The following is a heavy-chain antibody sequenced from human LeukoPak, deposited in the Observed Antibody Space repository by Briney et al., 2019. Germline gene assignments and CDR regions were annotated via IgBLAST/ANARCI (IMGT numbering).Heavy chain of an antibody. Sequence: PGGSLRLSCAASGFTFSSYEMNWVRQAPGKGLEWVSYISSSGSTIYYADSVKGRFTISRDNAKNSLYLQMNSLRAEDTAVYYCAREDRNYGDHDVDYWGQGTLVTVSS. CDR1: GFTFSSYE. J-gene: IGHJ4*02. CDR3: AREDRNYGDHDVDY. CDR2: ISSSGSTI. V-gene: IGHV3-48*03. D-gene: IGHD4-17*01.